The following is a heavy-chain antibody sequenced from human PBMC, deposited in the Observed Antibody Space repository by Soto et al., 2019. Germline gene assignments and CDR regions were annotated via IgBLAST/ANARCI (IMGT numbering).Heavy chain of an antibody. CDR2: IWYDGSNK. J-gene: IGHJ5*02. CDR1: GFTFSSYG. D-gene: IGHD2-2*01. V-gene: IGHV3-33*01. CDR3: ARQHNAMSFDP. Sequence: QVQLVESGGGVVQPGRSLRLSCAASGFTFSSYGMHWVRQAPGKGLEWVAVIWYDGSNKYYADSVKGRFTISRDNSKNTLYRQMNSLRAEDTAVYYCARQHNAMSFDPWGQGTLVTVSS.